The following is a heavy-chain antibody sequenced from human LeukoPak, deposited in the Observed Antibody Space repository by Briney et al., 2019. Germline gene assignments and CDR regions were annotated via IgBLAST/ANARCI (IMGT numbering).Heavy chain of an antibody. CDR3: ARGISAYSDGDAFDI. V-gene: IGHV3-33*01. D-gene: IGHD5-18*01. J-gene: IGHJ3*02. Sequence: GGSLRLSCAASGFTFSSYGMHWVRQAPGKGLEWVAVIWYDGSSKYYADSVKGRFTISRDNSKNTLYLQMNSLRAEDTAVYFCARGISAYSDGDAFDIWGQGTTVTVSS. CDR1: GFTFSSYG. CDR2: IWYDGSSK.